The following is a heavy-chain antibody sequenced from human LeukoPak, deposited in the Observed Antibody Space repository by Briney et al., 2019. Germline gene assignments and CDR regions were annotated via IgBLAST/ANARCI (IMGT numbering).Heavy chain of an antibody. CDR2: INHSGST. J-gene: IGHJ4*02. CDR3: ARGFDYGGRTVDY. Sequence: PSETLSLICAVYGGSFSGYYWSWIRQPPGKGLEWIGEINHSGSTNYNPSLKSRVTISVDTSKNQFSLKLSSVPAADTAVYYCARGFDYGGRTVDYWGQGTLVTVSS. CDR1: GGSFSGYY. V-gene: IGHV4-34*01. D-gene: IGHD4-23*01.